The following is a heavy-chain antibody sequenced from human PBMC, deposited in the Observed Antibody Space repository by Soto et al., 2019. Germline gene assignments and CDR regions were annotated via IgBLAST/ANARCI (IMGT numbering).Heavy chain of an antibody. V-gene: IGHV3-30*18. CDR2: ISYDGSNK. D-gene: IGHD3-10*01. J-gene: IGHJ2*01. CDR1: GFTFSSYG. CDR3: AKYYYGSGSKGWYFDL. Sequence: HPGGSLRLSCAASGFTFSSYGMHWVRQAPGKGLEWVAVISYDGSNKYYADSVKGRFTISRDNSKNTLSLQMNSLRAEDAALYYCAKYYYGSGSKGWYFDLWGRGTLVTVSS.